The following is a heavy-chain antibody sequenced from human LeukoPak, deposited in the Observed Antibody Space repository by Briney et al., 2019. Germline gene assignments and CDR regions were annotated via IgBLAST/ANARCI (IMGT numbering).Heavy chain of an antibody. CDR2: IYYSGST. Sequence: SETLSLTCTVSGGSISSYYWSWIRQPPGKGLEWIGYIYYSGSTNYNPSLKSRVTISVDTSKNQFSLKLSPVTAADTAVYYCARATTRGYYFDYWGQGTLVTVSS. CDR3: ARATTRGYYFDY. D-gene: IGHD4-17*01. J-gene: IGHJ4*02. CDR1: GGSISSYY. V-gene: IGHV4-59*01.